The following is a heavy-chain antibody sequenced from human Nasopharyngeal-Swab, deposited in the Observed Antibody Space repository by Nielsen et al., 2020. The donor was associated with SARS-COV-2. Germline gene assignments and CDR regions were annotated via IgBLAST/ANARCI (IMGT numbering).Heavy chain of an antibody. Sequence: SETLSLTCTVSGGSISSYYWSWIRQHPGKGLEWIGYIYYSGGTYYNPSLKSRVTISVDTSKNQFSLKLSSVTAADTAVYYCARDSRYYYYGMDVWGQGTTVTVSS. V-gene: IGHV4-59*06. J-gene: IGHJ6*02. CDR3: ARDSRYYYYGMDV. D-gene: IGHD5-24*01. CDR1: GGSISSYY. CDR2: IYYSGGT.